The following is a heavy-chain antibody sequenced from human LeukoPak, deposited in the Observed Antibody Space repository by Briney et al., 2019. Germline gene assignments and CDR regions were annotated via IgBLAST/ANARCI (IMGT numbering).Heavy chain of an antibody. CDR3: TSWGDTTAEYFQR. CDR2: INQDGSEK. J-gene: IGHJ1*01. V-gene: IGHV3-7*01. D-gene: IGHD2-21*02. CDR1: GFTSGNYW. Sequence: GGSLRLSCGASGFTSGNYWMSWVRQAPGKGPEWVANINQDGSEKYLLDSVKGRFTVSRDNAKNSLFLQLNSLRVEDTAVYYCTSWGDTTAEYFQRWGQGTLVTVSS.